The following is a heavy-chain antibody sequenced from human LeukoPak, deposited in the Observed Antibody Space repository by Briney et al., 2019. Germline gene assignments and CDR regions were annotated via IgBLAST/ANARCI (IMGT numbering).Heavy chain of an antibody. J-gene: IGHJ4*02. Sequence: GGPRRPSSSPSGSPLTTSRMHCIRHAPGNRLEYFSGIGSNGGSTYYEASVKGRFAISRDNSENTLYLQVSSLTAEDTAVYYCVKAAGGNYDYWGQGTLVTVSS. CDR2: IGSNGGST. CDR1: GSPLTTSR. D-gene: IGHD4-23*01. CDR3: VKAAGGNYDY. V-gene: IGHV3-64D*09.